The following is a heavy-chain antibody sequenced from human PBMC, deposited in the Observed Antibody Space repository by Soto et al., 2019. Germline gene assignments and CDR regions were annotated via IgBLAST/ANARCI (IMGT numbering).Heavy chain of an antibody. Sequence: GASVKVSCKASGGTFSSYAISWVRQAPGQGLEWMGGIIPIFGTANYAQKFQGRVTITADESTSTAYMELSSLRSEDTAVYYCARVAEAYCGGDCYSWSFDYWGKGTPVTVPS. V-gene: IGHV1-69*13. CDR3: ARVAEAYCGGDCYSWSFDY. J-gene: IGHJ4*02. CDR2: IIPIFGTA. D-gene: IGHD2-21*02. CDR1: GGTFSSYA.